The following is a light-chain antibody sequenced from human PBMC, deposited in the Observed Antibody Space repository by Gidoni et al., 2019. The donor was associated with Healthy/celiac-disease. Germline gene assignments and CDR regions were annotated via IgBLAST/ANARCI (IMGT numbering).Light chain of an antibody. CDR1: QSVLYSSNNKNY. V-gene: IGKV4-1*01. CDR3: QQYYRTPHPT. Sequence: DIVMTQSPDSLAVSLGERATINCKSSQSVLYSSNNKNYLAWYQQKPGQPPKLLIYWASTRESGVPDRFSGSGSGTDFTLTISSLQAEDVAVYYCQQYYRTPHPTFGGGTKVEIK. CDR2: WAS. J-gene: IGKJ4*01.